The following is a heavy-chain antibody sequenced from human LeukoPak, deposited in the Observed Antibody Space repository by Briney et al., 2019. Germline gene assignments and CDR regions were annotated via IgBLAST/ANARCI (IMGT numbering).Heavy chain of an antibody. Sequence: GASVKVSCKASGGTFSSYAISWVRQAPGQGLEWMGGIIPIFGTANYAQKFQGRVTITTDESTSTAYMELSSLRSEDTAVYYCARDHYYDRSGYLLGLFDYWGQGTLVTVSS. CDR3: ARDHYYDRSGYLLGLFDY. J-gene: IGHJ4*02. D-gene: IGHD3-22*01. V-gene: IGHV1-69*05. CDR1: GGTFSSYA. CDR2: IIPIFGTA.